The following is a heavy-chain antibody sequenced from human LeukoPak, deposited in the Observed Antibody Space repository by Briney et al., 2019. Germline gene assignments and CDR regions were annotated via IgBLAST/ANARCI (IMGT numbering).Heavy chain of an antibody. V-gene: IGHV3-74*01. CDR3: AREAVAPDT. CDR1: GFTFSSSW. J-gene: IGHJ4*02. D-gene: IGHD2-21*01. Sequence: GGSLRLSCVGSGFTFSSSWIHWVRQVPGKGLVWVSRLNTDGSNTAYADSVEGRFTLSSDNAKNTVYLQMNSLRDDDTGLYYCAREAVAPDTWGQGTLVIVSS. CDR2: LNTDGSNT.